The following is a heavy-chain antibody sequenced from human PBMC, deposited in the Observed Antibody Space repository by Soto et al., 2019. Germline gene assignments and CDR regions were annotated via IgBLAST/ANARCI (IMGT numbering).Heavy chain of an antibody. V-gene: IGHV4-31*02. Sequence: SETLSLTCTVSGGSVTSHTYYWSWLRQHPGRGLEWIGNIHFRGTTYYSPSLEGRVTMSVDTSKNQFSLRLTPVTAADTAVYFCAAYDFGDFYFDYWGQGALVTVSS. CDR2: IHFRGTT. CDR1: GGSVTSHTYY. D-gene: IGHD4-17*01. J-gene: IGHJ4*02. CDR3: AAYDFGDFYFDY.